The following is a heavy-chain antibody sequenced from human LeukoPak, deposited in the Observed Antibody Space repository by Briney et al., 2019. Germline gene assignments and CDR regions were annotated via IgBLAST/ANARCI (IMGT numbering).Heavy chain of an antibody. D-gene: IGHD6-25*01. CDR2: FYPGDSAP. V-gene: IGHV5-51*01. CDR3: ARPGQRGYFDAFDI. Sequence: GESLKIPCKGSGYSFTSYWIGGAGQMPGKGLECMGIFYPGDSAPRYRPSFQGQVTISDDKSINTDYLQCSSLKASDSAMYYCARPGQRGYFDAFDIWGQGTMVTVSS. J-gene: IGHJ3*02. CDR1: GYSFTSYW.